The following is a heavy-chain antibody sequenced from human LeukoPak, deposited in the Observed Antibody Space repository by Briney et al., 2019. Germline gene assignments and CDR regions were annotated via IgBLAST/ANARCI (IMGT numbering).Heavy chain of an antibody. CDR2: IYHGGST. V-gene: IGHV4-30-2*01. Sequence: SQTLSLTCAVSGGSISSGGYSWSWIRQPPGKGLEWSGYIYHGGSTYYNPSLKSRVTISVDSSKNQFSLKLSSVTAADTAVYYCARLHDGNWFDPWGQGTLVTVSS. J-gene: IGHJ5*02. CDR1: GGSISSGGYS. CDR3: ARLHDGNWFDP.